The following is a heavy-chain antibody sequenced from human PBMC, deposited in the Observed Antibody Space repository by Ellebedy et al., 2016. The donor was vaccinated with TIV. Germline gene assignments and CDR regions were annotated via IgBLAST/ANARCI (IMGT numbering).Heavy chain of an antibody. CDR2: ISVGGSA. CDR3: AGETFNDVDLDLWGLFDV. D-gene: IGHD3-10*01. CDR1: GFTINSNY. J-gene: IGHJ3*01. Sequence: GGSLRLSCVVSGFTINSNYMSWVRQAPGRGLEWVSVISVGGSAYYADSVEGRFTISRDNSRSTLFLQMNGLRAEDTAVYYCAGETFNDVDLDLWGLFDVWGQGTTVTVSS. V-gene: IGHV3-66*01.